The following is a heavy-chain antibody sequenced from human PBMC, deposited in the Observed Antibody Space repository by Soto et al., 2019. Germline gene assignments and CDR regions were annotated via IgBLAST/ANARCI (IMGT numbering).Heavy chain of an antibody. Sequence: GGSLRLSCAASGFTFSSYAMNWFRQAPGKGLEWVSGISGSGGSTYYADSVKGRFTISRDNSKNTLYLQMNCLRAEDTAVYYCARQVELELASWFDPWGQGTLVTVSS. CDR3: ARQVELELASWFDP. D-gene: IGHD1-7*01. CDR2: ISGSGGST. V-gene: IGHV3-23*01. CDR1: GFTFSSYA. J-gene: IGHJ5*02.